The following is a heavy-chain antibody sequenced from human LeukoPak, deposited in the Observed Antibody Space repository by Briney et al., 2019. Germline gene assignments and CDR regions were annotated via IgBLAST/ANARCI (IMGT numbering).Heavy chain of an antibody. J-gene: IGHJ4*02. CDR3: AKDPLQRTTFYFDY. CDR1: GFTFDDYG. V-gene: IGHV3-20*04. CDR2: INWNGGST. D-gene: IGHD2/OR15-2a*01. Sequence: GGSLRLSCAASGFTFDDYGMSWVRQAPGKGLEWVSGINWNGGSTGYADSVKGRFTISRDNAKNSLYLQMNSLSADDTAVYYCAKDPLQRTTFYFDYWGQGTLVTVSS.